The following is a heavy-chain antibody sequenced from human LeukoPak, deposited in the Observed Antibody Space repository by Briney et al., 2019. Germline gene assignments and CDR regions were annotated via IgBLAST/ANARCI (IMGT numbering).Heavy chain of an antibody. V-gene: IGHV3-7*01. J-gene: IGHJ4*02. CDR3: ARGGSGYDY. CDR1: GFTSSSYW. D-gene: IGHD5-12*01. CDR2: LKAVGSEK. Sequence: AGSMRLSCAASGFTSSSYWMSWVRQAPGKGLEWVANLKAVGSEKFYVNSVKGRFIISRDNAKNALYVQMNSLRAEDTAVYYCARGGSGYDYWGQGNLITVSS.